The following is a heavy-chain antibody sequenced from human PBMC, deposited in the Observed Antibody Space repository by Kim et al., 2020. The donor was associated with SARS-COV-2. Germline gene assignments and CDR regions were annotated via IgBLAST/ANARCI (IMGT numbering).Heavy chain of an antibody. J-gene: IGHJ4*01. CDR2: IGTTGST. CDR3: AAGGGYCDFRSGNKGDY. Sequence: GGSLRLSCAASGFTFSSYSMHWVRQATGKGLEWVSDIGTTGSTNYPASLMGGFTTTTKNTTNSLLLQINSMRAEETAVYYYAAGGGYCDFRSGNKGDY. CDR1: GFTFSSYS. V-gene: IGHV3-13*01. D-gene: IGHD3-3*01.